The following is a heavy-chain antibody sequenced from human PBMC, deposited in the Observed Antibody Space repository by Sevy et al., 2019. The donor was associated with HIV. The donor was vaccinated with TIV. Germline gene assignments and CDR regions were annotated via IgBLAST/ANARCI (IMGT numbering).Heavy chain of an antibody. CDR1: GGSFSGYY. CDR2: INHSGST. J-gene: IGHJ6*02. Sequence: SETLSLTCAVYGGSFSGYYWSWIRQPPGKGLEWIGEINHSGSTNYNPSLKSRVTISVDTSKNQFSLKLSSVTAADTAVYYYARVDYGGKGYYYYYGMDVWGQGTTVTVSS. CDR3: ARVDYGGKGYYYYYGMDV. D-gene: IGHD4-17*01. V-gene: IGHV4-34*01.